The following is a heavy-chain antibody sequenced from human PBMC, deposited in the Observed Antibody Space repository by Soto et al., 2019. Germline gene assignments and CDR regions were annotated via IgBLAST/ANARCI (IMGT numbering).Heavy chain of an antibody. CDR2: ITAFNGNT. CDR3: ARGNYYESSPGALEI. Sequence: GASVKVSCKASGDTFTYRYLHWVRQAPGQAPEWMGWITAFNGNTYYAEKFQDRVMISRDRSLNTAYMEMSSLRSEDTAMYYCARGNYYESSPGALEIWGQGTMVTVSS. J-gene: IGHJ3*02. D-gene: IGHD3-22*01. CDR1: GDTFTYRY. V-gene: IGHV1-45*02.